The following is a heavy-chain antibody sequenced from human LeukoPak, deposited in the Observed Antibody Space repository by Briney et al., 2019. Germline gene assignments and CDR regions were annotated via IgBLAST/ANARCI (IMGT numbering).Heavy chain of an antibody. Sequence: PGGSLRLSCSASGFTFSSYSMNWVRQAPGKGLEWVSYISSSSSYIYYADSVKGRFTISRDNAKNSLYLQMNSLRAEDTAVYYCASATRGSYYYWGQGTLVTVSS. CDR3: ASATRGSYYY. D-gene: IGHD1-26*01. CDR2: ISSSSSYI. J-gene: IGHJ4*02. CDR1: GFTFSSYS. V-gene: IGHV3-21*01.